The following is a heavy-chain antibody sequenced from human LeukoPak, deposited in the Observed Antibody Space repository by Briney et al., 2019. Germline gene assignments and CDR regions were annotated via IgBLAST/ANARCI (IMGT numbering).Heavy chain of an antibody. CDR1: GFTFRNYV. D-gene: IGHD3-10*01. V-gene: IGHV3-30-3*01. J-gene: IGHJ4*02. CDR2: TSSDLNVK. Sequence: GSLGLSCAASGFTFRNYVIHWVRQAPGKGLEWVAVTSSDLNVKLYADSVKGRFTISRDNSRSTLYLQMNSLRPEDTAIYYCAREGYYGSGSPPSLYFDYWGQGTLVTVSS. CDR3: AREGYYGSGSPPSLYFDY.